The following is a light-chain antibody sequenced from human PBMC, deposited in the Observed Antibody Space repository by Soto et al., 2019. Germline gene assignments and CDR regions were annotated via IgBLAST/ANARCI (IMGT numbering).Light chain of an antibody. CDR3: SSYTSSSFYV. V-gene: IGLV2-14*01. J-gene: IGLJ1*01. CDR1: SSDVGGYND. Sequence: QSALTQPASVSGSPGQSITISCTGTSSDVGGYNDVSWYQQHPGKAPKLMIYEVSNRPSGVSNRFSGSKSGNTASLTISGLQAEDEDDYYCSSYTSSSFYVFGTGTKVTVL. CDR2: EVS.